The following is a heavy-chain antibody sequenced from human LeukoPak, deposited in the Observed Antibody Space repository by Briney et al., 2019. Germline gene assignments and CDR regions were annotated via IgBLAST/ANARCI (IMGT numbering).Heavy chain of an antibody. CDR2: IRHDGSNK. J-gene: IGHJ4*02. Sequence: GGSLRLSCAASGFTFSSYGMHWVRQAPGKGLEWVAFIRHDGSNKYYADSVKGRFTISRDNSKNTLYLQMNSLRAEDTAVYYCAIMTTVTPHFDYWGQGTLVTVSS. V-gene: IGHV3-30*02. D-gene: IGHD4-17*01. CDR1: GFTFSSYG. CDR3: AIMTTVTPHFDY.